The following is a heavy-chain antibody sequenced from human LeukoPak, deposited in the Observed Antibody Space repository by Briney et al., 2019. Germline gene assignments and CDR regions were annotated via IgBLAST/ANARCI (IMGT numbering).Heavy chain of an antibody. D-gene: IGHD3-22*01. CDR2: IYYSEST. CDR3: ARIPYYDSSGYYYEVYFDY. Sequence: SETLSLTCTVSGGSISSSSYYWGWLRQPPGKGLEWIGSIYYSESTYYNPSLKSRVTISVDTSKNQFSLKLSSVTAADTAVYYCARIPYYDSSGYYYEVYFDYWGQGTLVTVSS. J-gene: IGHJ4*02. CDR1: GGSISSSSYY. V-gene: IGHV4-39*01.